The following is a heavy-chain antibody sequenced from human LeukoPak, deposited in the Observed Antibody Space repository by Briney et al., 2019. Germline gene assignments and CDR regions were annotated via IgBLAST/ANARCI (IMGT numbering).Heavy chain of an antibody. CDR2: ISSSGSTL. J-gene: IGHJ4*02. D-gene: IGHD3-22*01. Sequence: GGSLRLSCAASGFTFSDYYMSWIRQAPGKGLEWLSYISSSGSTLYYADSVKGRFTISRDNAKNSLYLQMNSLRAEDTAVYHCAREYYYDSSGYCKYWGQGTLVTVSS. CDR3: AREYYYDSSGYCKY. CDR1: GFTFSDYY. V-gene: IGHV3-11*01.